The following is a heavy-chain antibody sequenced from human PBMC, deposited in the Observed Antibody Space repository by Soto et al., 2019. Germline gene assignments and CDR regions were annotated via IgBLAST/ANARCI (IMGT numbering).Heavy chain of an antibody. CDR3: AKEGATSRPSEADS. J-gene: IGHJ4*02. Sequence: QVQLVESGGGVVQPGRSLRLSCAASGFTFSSYGMHWVRQAPGKGLEWVAVISYDGSNKYYADSVKGRFTISRDNSKNTLYLQMNSLRAEDTAVYYCAKEGATSRPSEADSWGQGTLVTVSS. CDR2: ISYDGSNK. CDR1: GFTFSSYG. V-gene: IGHV3-30*18. D-gene: IGHD1-26*01.